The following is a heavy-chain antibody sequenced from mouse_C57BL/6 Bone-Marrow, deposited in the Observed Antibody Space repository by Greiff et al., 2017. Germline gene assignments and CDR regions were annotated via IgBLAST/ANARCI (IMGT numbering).Heavy chain of an antibody. CDR1: GYAFSSSW. CDR3: ARYGYYGYFDV. CDR2: IYPGDGDT. D-gene: IGHD2-2*01. J-gene: IGHJ1*03. V-gene: IGHV1-82*01. Sequence: QVQLQQSGPELVKPGASVKISCKASGYAFSSSWMNWVKQRPGKGLEWIGRIYPGDGDTNYNGKFKGKATLTADKSSSTAYMQLSSLTSEDSAVYFGARYGYYGYFDVWGTGTTVTVSS.